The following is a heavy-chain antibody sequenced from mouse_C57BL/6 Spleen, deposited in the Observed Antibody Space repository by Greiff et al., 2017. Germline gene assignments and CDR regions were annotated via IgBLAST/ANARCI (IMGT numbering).Heavy chain of an antibody. J-gene: IGHJ4*01. V-gene: IGHV1-42*01. Sequence: VQLQQSGPELVKPGASVKISCKASGYSFTGYYMNWVKQSPEKSLEWIGEINPSTGGTTYNQKFKAKATLTVDKSSSTAYMQLKSLTSEDSAVYYCARGATCITPMDYWGQGTSVTVSS. CDR3: ARGATCITPMDY. CDR1: GYSFTGYY. D-gene: IGHD1-1*01. CDR2: INPSTGGT.